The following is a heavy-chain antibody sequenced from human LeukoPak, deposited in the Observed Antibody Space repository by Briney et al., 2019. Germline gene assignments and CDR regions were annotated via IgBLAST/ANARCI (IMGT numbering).Heavy chain of an antibody. J-gene: IGHJ5*02. CDR2: IYYSGST. V-gene: IGHV4-39*01. CDR3: ARVDGLQHRSGWFDP. Sequence: SETLSLTCTVSGGSISSSSYYWGWIRQPPGKGLEWIGSIYYSGSTYYNPSLKSRVTISVDTSKNQFSLKLSSVTAADTAVYYCARVDGLQHRSGWFDPWGQGTLVTVSS. D-gene: IGHD1-1*01. CDR1: GGSISSSSYY.